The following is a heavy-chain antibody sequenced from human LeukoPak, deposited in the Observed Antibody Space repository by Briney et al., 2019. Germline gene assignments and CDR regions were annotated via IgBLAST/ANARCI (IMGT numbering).Heavy chain of an antibody. Sequence: PGRSLRLSCAASGFTFSSYGMHWVRQAPGKGLEWVAVISYDGSNKYYADSVKGRFTISRDNSKSTLYLQMNSLRAEDTAVYYCAKGAYGSGSYAWFDPWGQGTLVTVSS. CDR2: ISYDGSNK. J-gene: IGHJ5*02. CDR1: GFTFSSYG. CDR3: AKGAYGSGSYAWFDP. D-gene: IGHD3-10*01. V-gene: IGHV3-30*18.